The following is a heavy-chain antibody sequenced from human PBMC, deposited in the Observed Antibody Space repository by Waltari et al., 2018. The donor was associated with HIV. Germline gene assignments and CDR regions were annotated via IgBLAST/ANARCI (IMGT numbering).Heavy chain of an antibody. J-gene: IGHJ6*02. V-gene: IGHV3-30*01. Sequence: QVQLVESGGGVVQPGGSLGVSCEASGFSSNSYSMPWVRRAPGKGLEWVAVMSHDGRKEYYADSVKGRFTISRENSKNTLYLEMNSLRVEDTAVYFCARSWYYDSSPYGMDIWGQGTTVTVSS. D-gene: IGHD3-22*01. CDR1: GFSSNSYS. CDR2: MSHDGRKE. CDR3: ARSWYYDSSPYGMDI.